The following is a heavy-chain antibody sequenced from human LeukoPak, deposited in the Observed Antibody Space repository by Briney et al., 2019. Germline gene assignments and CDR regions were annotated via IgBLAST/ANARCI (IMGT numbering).Heavy chain of an antibody. D-gene: IGHD2-2*01. CDR3: ARGSGVQDIVVVPAAMGTGWFDP. V-gene: IGHV1-2*02. Sequence: GASVKVSCKASGYTFTGYYMHWVRRAPGQGLEWMGWINPNSGGTNYAQKFQGRVTMTRDTSISTAYMELSRLRSDDTAVYYCARGSGVQDIVVVPAAMGTGWFDPWGQGTLVTVSS. CDR1: GYTFTGYY. CDR2: INPNSGGT. J-gene: IGHJ5*02.